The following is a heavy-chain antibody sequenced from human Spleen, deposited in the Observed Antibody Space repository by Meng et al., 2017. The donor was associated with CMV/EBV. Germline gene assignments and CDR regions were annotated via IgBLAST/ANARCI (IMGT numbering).Heavy chain of an antibody. CDR3: ARDRAPGSYFGDYYYYYYGMDV. Sequence: ASVKVSCKASGYTFTNYGFSWVRQAPGQGLEWMGWVSTYNGNANYAPRLQGRVTMTTDTSTSTAYMELRGLRSDDTAMYYCARDRAPGSYFGDYYYYYYGMDVWGQGTTVTVSS. D-gene: IGHD1-26*01. CDR2: VSTYNGNA. J-gene: IGHJ6*02. CDR1: GYTFTNYG. V-gene: IGHV1-18*01.